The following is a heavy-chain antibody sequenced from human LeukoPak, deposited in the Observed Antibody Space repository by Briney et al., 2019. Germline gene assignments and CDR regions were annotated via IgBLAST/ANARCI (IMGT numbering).Heavy chain of an antibody. V-gene: IGHV3-11*04. CDR2: ISSSGSTI. Sequence: LSLTCAVYGGSFSGYYWSWIRQPPGKGLEWVSYISSSGSTIYYADSVKGRFTISRDNANNTLNLQMNSLRAEDTAVYYCARDLGQYYDTSDNWFDPWGQGTLVTVSS. J-gene: IGHJ5*02. CDR3: ARDLGQYYDTSDNWFDP. D-gene: IGHD3-22*01. CDR1: GGSFSGYY.